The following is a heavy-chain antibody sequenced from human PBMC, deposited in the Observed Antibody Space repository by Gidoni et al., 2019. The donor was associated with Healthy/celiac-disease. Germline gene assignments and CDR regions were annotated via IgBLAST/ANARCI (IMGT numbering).Heavy chain of an antibody. CDR2: ISGSGVST. CDR1: GFTFSSYA. CDR3: AKAGRLHLTFDY. D-gene: IGHD1-26*01. J-gene: IGHJ4*02. Sequence: EVQLLESGGGLVQPGGSLRLSCAASGFTFSSYAMSWVRQAPGKGLEWVSAISGSGVSTYYADSVKGRFTISRDNSKNTLYLQMNSLRAEDTAVYYCAKAGRLHLTFDYWGQGTLVTVSS. V-gene: IGHV3-23*01.